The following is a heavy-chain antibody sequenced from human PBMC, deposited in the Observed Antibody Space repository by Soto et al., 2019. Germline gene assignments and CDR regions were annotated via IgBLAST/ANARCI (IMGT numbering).Heavy chain of an antibody. CDR1: GFTFSNFG. V-gene: IGHV3-48*01. CDR2: ITSSVSTI. Sequence: EEILVESGGKLVQPGESLRLSCAASGFTFSNFGMNWVRQVPGGGLEWLSYITSSVSTIYYADSVKGRFTISRDNAKRSLYLQMDSLRVEDTGIYYCAREGAYLQADDAFELWGQGTMVVVSS. J-gene: IGHJ3*01. CDR3: AREGAYLQADDAFEL.